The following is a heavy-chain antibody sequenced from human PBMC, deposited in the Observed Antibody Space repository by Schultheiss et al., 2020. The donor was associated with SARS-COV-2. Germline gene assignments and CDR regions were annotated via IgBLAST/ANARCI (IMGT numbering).Heavy chain of an antibody. CDR2: IYYSGST. D-gene: IGHD6-13*01. Sequence: SQTLSLTCSVSGGSISSGGYYWSWIRQPPGKGLEWIGSIYYSGSTYYNPSLKSRVTISVDTSKNQFSLKLSSVTAADTAVYYCARLGGAGYSSSWYIDYYYYYGMDVWGQGTTVTVSS. V-gene: IGHV4-39*01. J-gene: IGHJ6*02. CDR1: GGSISSGGYY. CDR3: ARLGGAGYSSSWYIDYYYYYGMDV.